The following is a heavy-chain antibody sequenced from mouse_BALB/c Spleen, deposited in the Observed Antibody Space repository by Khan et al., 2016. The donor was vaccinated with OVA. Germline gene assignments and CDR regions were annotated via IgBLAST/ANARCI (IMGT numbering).Heavy chain of an antibody. V-gene: IGHV1-54*01. D-gene: IGHD3-2*02. J-gene: IGHJ3*01. CDR3: SRSGYGFGAY. CDR2: INPGSGGT. Sequence: QVRLQQSGAELVRPGTSVKVSCKASGYAFTNYLIEWVKQRPGQGLEWIGVINPGSGGTNYNETFKDKATLTADKSSSTAYMQLSSLTSDDSAVYFCSRSGYGFGAYWGPGTLVTVSA. CDR1: GYAFTNYL.